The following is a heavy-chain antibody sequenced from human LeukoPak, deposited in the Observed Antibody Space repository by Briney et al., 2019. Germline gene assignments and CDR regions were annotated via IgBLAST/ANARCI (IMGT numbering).Heavy chain of an antibody. CDR2: ISSSGNTI. D-gene: IGHD6-6*01. CDR1: EFTFTSYE. CDR3: ARGPSIAARYDAFDI. J-gene: IGHJ3*02. Sequence: PGGSLRLSCAASEFTFTSYELNWVRQAPGKGLEWVSYISSSGNTISYADSVKGRFTISRDNAKNSLYLQVISLRAEVTAVYYCARGPSIAARYDAFDIWGQGTMVTVSS. V-gene: IGHV3-48*03.